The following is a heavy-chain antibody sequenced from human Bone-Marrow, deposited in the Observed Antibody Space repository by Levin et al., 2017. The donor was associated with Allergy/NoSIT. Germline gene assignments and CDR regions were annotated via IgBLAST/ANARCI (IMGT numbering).Heavy chain of an antibody. CDR2: SFANTAKT. Sequence: GGSLRLSCAASGFTFTRFALSWVRQAPGKGLEWVSSFANTAKTYYADSVMGRFTISRDTSTNTLYLDMNNLRDEDTAIYYCAKDHESSGWPTFDHWGQGTLVTVSS. CDR3: AKDHESSGWPTFDH. CDR1: GFTFTRFA. D-gene: IGHD6-19*01. V-gene: IGHV3-23*05. J-gene: IGHJ4*02.